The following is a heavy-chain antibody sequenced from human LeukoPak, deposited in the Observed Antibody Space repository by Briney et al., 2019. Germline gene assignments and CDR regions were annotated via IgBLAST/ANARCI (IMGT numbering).Heavy chain of an antibody. V-gene: IGHV1-46*01. CDR2: INPSGGST. CDR3: ARDLVNIVVVPAASLGY. Sequence: ASVKVSCKASGYTFTSYGISWVRQAPGQGLEWMGIINPSGGSTSYAQKFQGRVTMTRDTSTSTVYMELSSLRSEDTAVYYCARDLVNIVVVPAASLGYWGQGTLVTVSS. J-gene: IGHJ4*02. D-gene: IGHD2-2*01. CDR1: GYTFTSYG.